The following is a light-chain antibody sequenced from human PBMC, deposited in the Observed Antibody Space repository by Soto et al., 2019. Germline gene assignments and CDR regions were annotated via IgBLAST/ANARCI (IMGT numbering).Light chain of an antibody. Sequence: DIQMTQSPASLSSSVGDRVTITCRASQSISSYLNWYQQKPGKAPKLLIYAASSLQSGVPSRFSGSGSGTDFTLTISSLQAEDVAVYYCQQYYSTPLTFGGGTKVDI. V-gene: IGKV1-39*01. CDR2: AAS. CDR3: QQYYSTPLT. CDR1: QSISSY. J-gene: IGKJ4*01.